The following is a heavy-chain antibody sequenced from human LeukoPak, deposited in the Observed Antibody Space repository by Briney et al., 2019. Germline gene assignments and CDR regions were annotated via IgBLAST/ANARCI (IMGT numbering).Heavy chain of an antibody. Sequence: GASVKVSCKASGYTFTSYGISWVRQAPGQGLEWMGWISAYNGNTNYAQKLQGRVTMTTDTSTSTAYTELRSLRSDDTAVYYCARGVVPAARGHGGSVYYYYYMDVWGKGTTVTVSS. CDR1: GYTFTSYG. V-gene: IGHV1-18*01. J-gene: IGHJ6*03. CDR3: ARGVVPAARGHGGSVYYYYYMDV. CDR2: ISAYNGNT. D-gene: IGHD2-2*01.